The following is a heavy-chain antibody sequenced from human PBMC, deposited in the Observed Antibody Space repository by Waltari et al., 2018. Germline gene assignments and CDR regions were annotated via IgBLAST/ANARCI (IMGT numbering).Heavy chain of an antibody. D-gene: IGHD6-6*01. CDR2: IIPIFGTA. CDR3: ARGQGITAQSYYYGMDV. J-gene: IGHJ6*02. V-gene: IGHV1-69*05. Sequence: QVQLVQSGAEVKKPGSSVKVYCKASGGTFSSYAISWVRQAPGQGLEWMGGIIPIFGTANYAQKFQGRVTITTDESTSTAYMELSSLRSEDTAVYYCARGQGITAQSYYYGMDVWGQGTTVTVSS. CDR1: GGTFSSYA.